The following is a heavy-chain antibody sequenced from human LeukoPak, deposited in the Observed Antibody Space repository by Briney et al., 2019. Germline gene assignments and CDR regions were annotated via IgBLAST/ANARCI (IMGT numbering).Heavy chain of an antibody. CDR1: GFTFSSYS. Sequence: GGSLRLSCAASGFTFSSYSMNWVRQAPGKGLEWVSIISDNTYYADSVKSRFTISRDNSKSTLYLQMNSLTAEDTAVYFCARTLGPGRHYFECWGQGTLVTVSS. J-gene: IGHJ4*01. D-gene: IGHD3-16*01. CDR2: ISDNT. V-gene: IGHV3-23*01. CDR3: ARTLGPGRHYFEC.